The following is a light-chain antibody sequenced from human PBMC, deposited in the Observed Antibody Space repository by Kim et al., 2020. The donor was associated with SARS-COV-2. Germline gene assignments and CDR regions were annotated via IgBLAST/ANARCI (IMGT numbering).Light chain of an antibody. J-gene: IGKJ1*01. CDR3: QQYGSSTWT. Sequence: EIVLTQSPGTLSFSPGERATLSSRSSQSVSSSNLAWYQQKPGQAPRLPIYGASSRATGIPDRFSVSGSGTDFTLTISRLEPEDFAVYYCQQYGSSTWTFGQGTKVDIK. V-gene: IGKV3-20*01. CDR1: QSVSSSN. CDR2: GAS.